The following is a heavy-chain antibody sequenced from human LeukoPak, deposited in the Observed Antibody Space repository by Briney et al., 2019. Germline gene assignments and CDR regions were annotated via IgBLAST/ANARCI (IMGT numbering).Heavy chain of an antibody. Sequence: GGSLRLSCAASGFTFSSYAMSWVRQAPGKGLEWVSAISGSGGSTYYADSVKGRFTISRDNSKNTLYLQMNSLRAEDTAVYYCAKDTLAYCGGDCYLFDYWGQGTLVTVSS. CDR1: GFTFSSYA. J-gene: IGHJ4*02. V-gene: IGHV3-23*01. CDR2: ISGSGGST. D-gene: IGHD2-21*01. CDR3: AKDTLAYCGGDCYLFDY.